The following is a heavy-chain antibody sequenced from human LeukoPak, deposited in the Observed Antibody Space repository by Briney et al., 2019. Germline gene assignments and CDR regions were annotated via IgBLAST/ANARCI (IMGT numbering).Heavy chain of an antibody. D-gene: IGHD5-12*01. CDR2: IGGSGGRT. Sequence: PGGSLRLSCAASGFAFSRNAMSWVRQAPGKGLEWVSSIGGSGGRTYYADSVKGRFTITRDTSKNTLYLQMNSLRAEDAAVYYCAKYRGYGDSYDFWGQGTLVTVSS. CDR3: AKYRGYGDSYDF. V-gene: IGHV3-23*01. CDR1: GFAFSRNA. J-gene: IGHJ4*02.